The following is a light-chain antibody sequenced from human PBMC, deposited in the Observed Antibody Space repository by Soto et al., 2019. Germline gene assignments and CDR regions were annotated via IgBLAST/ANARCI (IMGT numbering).Light chain of an antibody. CDR3: QQTSAFPRT. Sequence: IQLTQSPSSLSASVGDRVTITCRASQGISSYLAWYQQKPGKAPKLLIYAASTLQSGVPSRFSGSGSGTDFTLTISSLQPEDFATYYCQQTSAFPRTFGQGTKVDVK. V-gene: IGKV1-9*01. CDR1: QGISSY. CDR2: AAS. J-gene: IGKJ1*01.